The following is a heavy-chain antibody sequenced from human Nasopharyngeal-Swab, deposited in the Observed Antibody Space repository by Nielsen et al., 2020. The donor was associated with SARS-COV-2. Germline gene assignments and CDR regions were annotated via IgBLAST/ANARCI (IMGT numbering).Heavy chain of an antibody. J-gene: IGHJ4*02. CDR3: ARYCSTTSCPRGFDY. Sequence: GESLKISCAASGFTFSSYWMSWVRQAPGKGLEWVAHIKQRGSRQYYVDSVKGRFTISRDNAKNSLSLQVNSLRAEDTAVYYCARYCSTTSCPRGFDYWGQGTLVTVSS. D-gene: IGHD2-2*01. CDR1: GFTFSSYW. V-gene: IGHV3-7*01. CDR2: IKQRGSRQ.